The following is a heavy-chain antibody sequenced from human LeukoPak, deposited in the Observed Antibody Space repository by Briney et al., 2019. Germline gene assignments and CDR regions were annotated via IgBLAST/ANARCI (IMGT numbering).Heavy chain of an antibody. CDR1: GYTFTNYY. CDR2: INPSGGST. Sequence: HWASVKVSCKASGYTFTNYYMHWVRQAPGHGLEWMGVINPSGGSTTYAQKFQGRVIMTRDASTTTVHVELSSLGSEDTAVYYCAREGYHYYGMDVWGQGTTVTVSS. CDR3: AREGYHYYGMDV. J-gene: IGHJ6*02. D-gene: IGHD2-15*01. V-gene: IGHV1-46*01.